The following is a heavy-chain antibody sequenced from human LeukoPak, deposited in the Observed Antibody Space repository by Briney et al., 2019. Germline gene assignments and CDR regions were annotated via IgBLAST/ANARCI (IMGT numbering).Heavy chain of an antibody. D-gene: IGHD1-26*01. CDR2: IGTGGDT. Sequence: SGGSLRLSCAASGFTFSAHAMHWVRHPTGKGLEWVSAIGTGGDTFYPGSVKGRFTISRENVKNSLYLQMNSLRAEDTAVYYCARQMTPHGNFDYWGQGTLVTVSS. CDR3: ARQMTPHGNFDY. CDR1: GFTFSAHA. J-gene: IGHJ4*02. V-gene: IGHV3-13*01.